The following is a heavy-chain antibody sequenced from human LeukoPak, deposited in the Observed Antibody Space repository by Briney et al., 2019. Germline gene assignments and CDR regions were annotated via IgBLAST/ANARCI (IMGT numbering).Heavy chain of an antibody. D-gene: IGHD5-12*01. Sequence: GGSLRLSCAASGFTVSSNYKSWVRQAPGKGLEWVSVFYAGGDTYYADSVKGRFTISRDNSKNTLYLQMNSLRAEDTAVYYCAKHNLGVATRTAYGFDIWGQGTMVTVSS. CDR1: GFTVSSNY. V-gene: IGHV3-53*01. J-gene: IGHJ3*02. CDR2: FYAGGDT. CDR3: AKHNLGVATRTAYGFDI.